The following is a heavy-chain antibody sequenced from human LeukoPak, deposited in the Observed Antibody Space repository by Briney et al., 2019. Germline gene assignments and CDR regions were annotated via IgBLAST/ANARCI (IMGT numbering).Heavy chain of an antibody. CDR1: GDSISSSSYY. CDR2: IYYSGST. CDR3: AKDPGLLWFGELQNYMDV. D-gene: IGHD3-10*01. Sequence: PSETLSLTCTVSGDSISSSSYYWGWIRQPPGKGLEWIGSIYYSGSTYYNPSLKSRVTISVDTSKNQFSLKLNSVTAADTAVYYCAKDPGLLWFGELQNYMDVWGKGTTVTVSS. J-gene: IGHJ6*03. V-gene: IGHV4-39*07.